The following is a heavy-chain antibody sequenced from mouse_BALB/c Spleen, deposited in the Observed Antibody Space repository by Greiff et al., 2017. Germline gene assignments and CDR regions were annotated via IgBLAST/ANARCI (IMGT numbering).Heavy chain of an antibody. Sequence: ESGPGLVKPSQSLSLTCSVTGYSITSGYYWNWIRQFPGNKLEWMGYISYDGSNNYNPALKNRISITRDTSKNQFFLKLNSVTTEDTATYYCAGDYYYGSSYGAGNNWGKGTTLTVSS. CDR3: AGDYYYGSSYGAGNN. D-gene: IGHD1-1*01. V-gene: IGHV3-6*02. CDR1: GYSITSGYY. J-gene: IGHJ2*01. CDR2: ISYDGSN.